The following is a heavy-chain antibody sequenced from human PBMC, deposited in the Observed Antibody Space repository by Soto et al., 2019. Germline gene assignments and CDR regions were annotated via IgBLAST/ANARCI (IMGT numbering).Heavy chain of an antibody. CDR1: GGSISSSSYY. CDR2: IYYSGSN. J-gene: IGHJ4*02. CDR3: ASRDPGTSDDY. D-gene: IGHD1-7*01. V-gene: IGHV4-39*07. Sequence: SETLSLTFNVSGGSISSSSYYWGVIRQPPGKGLEWIGSIYYSGSNYYNPSLKSRVTISLDKSENQFSLKVTSLTAAETAVYYCASRDPGTSDDYWGQGTLVGVSS.